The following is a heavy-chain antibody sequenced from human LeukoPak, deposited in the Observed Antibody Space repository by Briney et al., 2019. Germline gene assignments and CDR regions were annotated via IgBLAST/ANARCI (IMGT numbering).Heavy chain of an antibody. CDR1: GGFISRYY. J-gene: IGHJ6*03. CDR3: ARGGENYYYYMDV. CDR2: IYYSGNT. Sequence: SETLSLTCTVSGGFISRYYWIWIRQPPGKGLEWIGYIYYSGNTNYNPSLKSRVTISVDTSKNQFSLKLSSVTAADTAVYYCARGGENYYYYMDVWGKGTTVTVSS. V-gene: IGHV4-59*01.